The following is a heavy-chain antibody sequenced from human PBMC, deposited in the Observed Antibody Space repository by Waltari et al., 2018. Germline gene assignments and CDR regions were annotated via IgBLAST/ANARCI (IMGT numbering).Heavy chain of an antibody. Sequence: EVQLVESGGGLVKPGGSLRLSCAASGFTFSNAWMSWVRQAPGKGLAWVGRIKSKTDGGTTDYAAPVKGRFTISRDDSKNTLYLQMNSLKTEDTAVYYCTTDAGVGQLEVWYFDLWGRGTLVTVSS. V-gene: IGHV3-15*01. CDR3: TTDAGVGQLEVWYFDL. J-gene: IGHJ2*01. D-gene: IGHD6-6*01. CDR2: IKSKTDGGTT. CDR1: GFTFSNAW.